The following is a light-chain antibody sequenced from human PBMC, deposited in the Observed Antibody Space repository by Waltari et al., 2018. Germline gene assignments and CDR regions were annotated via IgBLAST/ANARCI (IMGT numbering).Light chain of an antibody. CDR2: GVS. CDR1: QSISSN. J-gene: IGKJ2*01. V-gene: IGKV3D-15*01. CDR3: QQYNNGPPEMYT. Sequence: ETMMTQSPDTLSVSPGERATLSCRASQSISSNLAWFQQKPGPAPRPLIFGVSTRATGIPARFSGSGSGTEFTLTISSLESEDFGIYYWQQYNNGPPEMYTFGQGTKLEI.